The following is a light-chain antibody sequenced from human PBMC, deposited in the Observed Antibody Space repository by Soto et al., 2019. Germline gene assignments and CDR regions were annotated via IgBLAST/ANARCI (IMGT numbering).Light chain of an antibody. CDR1: SSDVGAYDY. J-gene: IGLJ1*01. CDR2: EVN. V-gene: IGLV2-8*01. Sequence: QSALTQPPSASGSPGQSVTISCTGTSSDVGAYDYVCWYQQHPGKAPKLMIYEVNKRPSGVPDRFSGSKSGTSASLAISGLQSEDEADYYCAAWDDSLNGFYVFGTGTKVTVL. CDR3: AAWDDSLNGFYV.